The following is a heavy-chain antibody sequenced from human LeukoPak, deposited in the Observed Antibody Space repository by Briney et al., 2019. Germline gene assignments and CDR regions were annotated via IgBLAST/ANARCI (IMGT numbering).Heavy chain of an antibody. Sequence: ASVKVSCKASGYTFTGYYMHWVRQAPGQGLEWMGWINPNSGGTNYAQKFQGRVTMTRDTSISTAYMELSRLRSDDTAVYYCARDEAVGYYFYMEVWGKGNTVTVSS. V-gene: IGHV1-2*02. CDR1: GYTFTGYY. CDR2: INPNSGGT. D-gene: IGHD1-26*01. CDR3: ARDEAVGYYFYMEV. J-gene: IGHJ6*03.